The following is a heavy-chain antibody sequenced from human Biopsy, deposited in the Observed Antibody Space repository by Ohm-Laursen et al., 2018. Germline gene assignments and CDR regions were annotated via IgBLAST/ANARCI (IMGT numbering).Heavy chain of an antibody. CDR3: ARDSRGGHLNTTLIAGKNLDS. Sequence: SETLSLTCTVSGGSISGYYWTWIRQSPGKGLEWIGYIYYTGSTNYNPSVKSRVTISVDTSKNQFSLKLNSVTAAGTAVYFCARDSRGGHLNTTLIAGKNLDSWGQGILVTVSS. CDR2: IYYTGST. V-gene: IGHV4-59*01. CDR1: GGSISGYY. J-gene: IGHJ4*02. D-gene: IGHD2-21*01.